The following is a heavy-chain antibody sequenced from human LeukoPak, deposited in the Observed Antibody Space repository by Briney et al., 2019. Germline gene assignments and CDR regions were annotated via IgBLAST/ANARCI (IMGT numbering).Heavy chain of an antibody. D-gene: IGHD2-21*01. V-gene: IGHV3-30*04. J-gene: IGHJ4*02. CDR3: ARDRLGRGVNDY. Sequence: PGRSLRLSCAASGFTFSSYAMHWVRQAPGKGLEWVAVISYDGSNKYYADSVKGRFTISRDNSKNTLYLQMNSLRAEDTAVYYCARDRLGRGVNDYWGQGTPVTVSS. CDR2: ISYDGSNK. CDR1: GFTFSSYA.